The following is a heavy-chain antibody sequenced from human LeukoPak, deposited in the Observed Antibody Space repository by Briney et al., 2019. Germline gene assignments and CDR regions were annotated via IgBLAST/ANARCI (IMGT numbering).Heavy chain of an antibody. Sequence: GGSLRLSCATSGLTFRTTWMHWVRHAPGKGLMRVSRMNGEGTTIDYADSVKGRFTVSRDYAKNTLFLQMNNLRTEDTALYFCATARNFRFEYWGQGSLVIVSA. J-gene: IGHJ4*02. CDR1: GLTFRTTW. D-gene: IGHD1-7*01. V-gene: IGHV3-74*01. CDR2: MNGEGTTI. CDR3: ATARNFRFEY.